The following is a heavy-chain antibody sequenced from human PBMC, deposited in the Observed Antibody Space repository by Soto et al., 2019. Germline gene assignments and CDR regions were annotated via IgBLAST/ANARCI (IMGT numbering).Heavy chain of an antibody. Sequence: QVQLVQSGAEVKKPGSSVKVSCKASGGTFSSYAISWVRQAPGQGIEWMGGIIPIFGTANYAQKFQVRVKNTADKATSTADMELSSLRSEDTAVYYYATDPSSSGLRVWGQGTTVNVS. J-gene: IGHJ6*02. V-gene: IGHV1-69*14. D-gene: IGHD6-6*01. CDR1: GGTFSSYA. CDR3: ATDPSSSGLRV. CDR2: IIPIFGTA.